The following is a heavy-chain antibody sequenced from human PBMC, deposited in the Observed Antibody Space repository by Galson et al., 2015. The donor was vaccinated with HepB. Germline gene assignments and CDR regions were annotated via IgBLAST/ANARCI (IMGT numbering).Heavy chain of an antibody. Sequence: SVKVSCKASGGTFSSYTISWVRQAPGQGLEWMGRIIPILGIANYAQKFQGRVTITADKSTSTAYMELSSLRSEDTAIYYCARGPYSSGRNFHFDYWGQGTLVTVSS. CDR1: GGTFSSYT. V-gene: IGHV1-69*02. CDR2: IIPILGIA. D-gene: IGHD6-19*01. CDR3: ARGPYSSGRNFHFDY. J-gene: IGHJ4*02.